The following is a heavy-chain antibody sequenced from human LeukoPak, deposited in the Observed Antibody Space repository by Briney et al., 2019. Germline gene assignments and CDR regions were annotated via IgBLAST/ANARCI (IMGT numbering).Heavy chain of an antibody. CDR3: TTSGGNWDYFDY. CDR1: GIYFIHAW. J-gene: IGHJ4*02. V-gene: IGHV3-15*01. CDR2: VKGGSDAEPA. Sequence: GGPLRLPCEVSGIYFIHAWFSWVRQAPGRGLEWIGHVKGGSDAEPADYAASVKGRFTISRADSGNTLYLQMDSLRTEDTAVYFCTTSGGNWDYFDYWGQGAPVTVSS. D-gene: IGHD3-16*01.